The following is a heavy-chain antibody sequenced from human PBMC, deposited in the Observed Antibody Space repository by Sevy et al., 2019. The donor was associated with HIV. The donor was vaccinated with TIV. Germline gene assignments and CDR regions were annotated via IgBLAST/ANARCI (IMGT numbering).Heavy chain of an antibody. Sequence: GGSLRLSCAASGFSFTWYRMSWVRQTPEKGLEWVATIKQDGSEKNYVDSVKGRFTISRDNAKNSLYLQMNSLRAEDKDVDYCASKGGWPHNDVIDTWGQGTMVTVSS. CDR3: ASKGGWPHNDVIDT. CDR2: IKQDGSEK. CDR1: GFSFTWYR. V-gene: IGHV3-7*01. J-gene: IGHJ3*02. D-gene: IGHD2-15*01.